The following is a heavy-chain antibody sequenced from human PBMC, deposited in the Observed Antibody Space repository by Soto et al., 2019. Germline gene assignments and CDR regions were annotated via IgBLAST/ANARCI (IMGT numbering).Heavy chain of an antibody. CDR2: IIPMFDTP. Sequence: VKLVQSGAEVKKPGSSVKVSCKASGGTFSSDSFSWVRQAPGQGLEWMGGIIPMFDTPIYAQKFQDRVTITADESTSTAYMQLSSLRSGDTAVYYCARSGGLDRDFNYWGQGSLVTVSS. V-gene: IGHV1-69*12. CDR1: GGTFSSDS. CDR3: ARSGGLDRDFNY. J-gene: IGHJ4*02. D-gene: IGHD2-15*01.